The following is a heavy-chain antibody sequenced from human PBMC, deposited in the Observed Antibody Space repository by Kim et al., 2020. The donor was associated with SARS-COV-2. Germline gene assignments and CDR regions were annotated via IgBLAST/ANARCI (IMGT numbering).Heavy chain of an antibody. V-gene: IGHV3-11*06. Sequence: WGSLRLSCAASGFTFSYYSLRWLRPSPWNGLEWVSYISSSSSYTNYADSVKGRFTISRDNAKNSLYLQMNSLRAEDTAVYYCARGSPRRYSYGYDYWGQGTLVTVSS. CDR1: GFTFSYYS. J-gene: IGHJ4*02. CDR2: ISSSSSYT. D-gene: IGHD5-18*01. CDR3: ARGSPRRYSYGYDY.